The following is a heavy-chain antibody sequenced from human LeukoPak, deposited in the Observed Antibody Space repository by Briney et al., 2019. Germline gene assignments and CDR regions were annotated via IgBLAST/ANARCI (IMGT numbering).Heavy chain of an antibody. CDR3: ARGPYYYDSGPYYFDY. CDR1: GGSFSGYY. J-gene: IGHJ4*02. CDR2: INHSGST. Sequence: PSETLSLTCAVYGGSFSGYYWSWIRQPPGKGLEWIGEINHSGSTNYNPSLKSRVTISVDTSKNQFSLKLSSVTAADTAVYYCARGPYYYDSGPYYFDYWGQGTLVTVSS. D-gene: IGHD3-22*01. V-gene: IGHV4-34*01.